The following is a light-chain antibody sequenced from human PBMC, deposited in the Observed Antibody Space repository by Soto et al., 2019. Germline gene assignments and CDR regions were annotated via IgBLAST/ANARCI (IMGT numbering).Light chain of an antibody. V-gene: IGKV3-11*01. CDR3: QQRHMWPIT. J-gene: IGKJ5*01. CDR1: QSFLGL. CDR2: DAY. Sequence: EVVLTPSPVTLSLYTGARATLSCRASQSFLGLLAWYQQKPGQAPRLLIYDAYKRATGIPPRFSGSGSGTDFTLTISSLEPEDSAVYYCQQRHMWPITFGQGTRLEIK.